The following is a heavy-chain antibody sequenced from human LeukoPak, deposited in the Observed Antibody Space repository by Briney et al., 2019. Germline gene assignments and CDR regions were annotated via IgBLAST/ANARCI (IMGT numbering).Heavy chain of an antibody. Sequence: GGSLRLSCAASGFTFSSYPMHWVRQAPGKGLEWVTVISYDGTKTYYADSVKGRFTIARDNSKNTLYVQMNSLRAEDTAVYYCAVWYTSSWSFDYWGQGTLVTVSS. CDR2: ISYDGTKT. CDR3: AVWYTSSWSFDY. V-gene: IGHV3-30-3*01. J-gene: IGHJ4*02. D-gene: IGHD6-13*01. CDR1: GFTFSSYP.